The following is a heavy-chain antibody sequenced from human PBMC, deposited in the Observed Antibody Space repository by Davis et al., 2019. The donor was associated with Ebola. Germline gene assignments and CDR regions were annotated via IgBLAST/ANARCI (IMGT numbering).Heavy chain of an antibody. Sequence: SVKVSCKASGGTFSSYAISWVRQAPGQGLEWMGGIIPIFGTANYAQKFQGRVTITADKSTSTAYMELSSLRSEDTAVYYCAGLSGDCRNYYYGMDVWGQGTTVTVSS. CDR3: AGLSGDCRNYYYGMDV. V-gene: IGHV1-69*06. CDR2: IIPIFGTA. D-gene: IGHD2-21*02. CDR1: GGTFSSYA. J-gene: IGHJ6*02.